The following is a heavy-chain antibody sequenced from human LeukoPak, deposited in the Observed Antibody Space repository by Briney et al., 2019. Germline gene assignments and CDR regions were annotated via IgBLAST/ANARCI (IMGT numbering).Heavy chain of an antibody. J-gene: IGHJ4*02. CDR1: GFTFSSYA. CDR2: ISYDGSNK. V-gene: IGHV3-30-3*01. Sequence: PGGSLRLSCAASGFTFSSYAMHWVRQAPGKGLEWVAVISYDGSNKYYADSVKGRFTISRDHSKNTLYLQMNSLRAEDTAVYYCARDRTDYYYGKIFDYWGQGTLVTVSS. CDR3: ARDRTDYYYGKIFDY. D-gene: IGHD3-10*01.